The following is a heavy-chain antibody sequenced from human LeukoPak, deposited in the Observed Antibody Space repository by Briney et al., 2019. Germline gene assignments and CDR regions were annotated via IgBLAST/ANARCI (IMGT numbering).Heavy chain of an antibody. Sequence: SETLSLTCAVSGVPFSNYYWSLVRQSPRQGLEWIGEINHSGYTNYNPSLKSRVTMTIDTSKNQFSLILTSVTVADAGVYYCTRAVAGHPDWGQGTLATVSS. CDR2: INHSGYT. J-gene: IGHJ4*02. V-gene: IGHV4-34*01. CDR3: TRAVAGHPD. D-gene: IGHD6-19*01. CDR1: GVPFSNYY.